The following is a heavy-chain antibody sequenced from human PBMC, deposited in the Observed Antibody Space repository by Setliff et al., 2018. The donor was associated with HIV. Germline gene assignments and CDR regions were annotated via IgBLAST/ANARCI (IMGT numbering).Heavy chain of an antibody. V-gene: IGHV4-39*07. Sequence: SETLSLTCTVSGGSISSNSYYWGWIRQPPGKGLEWIGSIYHSGGTYDNPSLKGRVTISVDTSKNQVSLKLTSVTAADTAVYYCARDQPQAYDSLTGYYTGRYFDYWGRGTLVTVSS. CDR3: ARDQPQAYDSLTGYYTGRYFDY. CDR2: IYHSGGT. D-gene: IGHD3-9*01. J-gene: IGHJ4*02. CDR1: GGSISSNSYY.